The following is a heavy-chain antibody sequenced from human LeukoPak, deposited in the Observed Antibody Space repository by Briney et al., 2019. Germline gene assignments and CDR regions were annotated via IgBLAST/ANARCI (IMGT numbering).Heavy chain of an antibody. V-gene: IGHV1-2*02. D-gene: IGHD3-3*01. Sequence: ASVKVSCKASGYTFTGYYMHWVRQAPGQGLEWMGWINPNRGGTNYAQKFQGRVTMTRDTSISTAYMELSRLRSDDTAVYYCARVAIFGVVTPNWFDPWGQGTLVTVSS. CDR1: GYTFTGYY. CDR2: INPNRGGT. CDR3: ARVAIFGVVTPNWFDP. J-gene: IGHJ5*02.